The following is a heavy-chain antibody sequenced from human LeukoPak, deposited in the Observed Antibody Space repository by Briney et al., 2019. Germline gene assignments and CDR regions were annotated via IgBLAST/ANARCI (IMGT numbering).Heavy chain of an antibody. J-gene: IGHJ4*02. V-gene: IGHV3-30*18. CDR2: ISYDGSNK. Sequence: GGSLRLSCAASGFTFSSYGMHWVRQAPGKGLEWVAVISYDGSNKYYADSVKGRFTISRDNSKNTLYLQMNSLRAEDTAVYYCAKGSEYDSSGYYTRSFDYWGQGTLVTVSS. CDR1: GFTFSSYG. CDR3: AKGSEYDSSGYYTRSFDY. D-gene: IGHD3-22*01.